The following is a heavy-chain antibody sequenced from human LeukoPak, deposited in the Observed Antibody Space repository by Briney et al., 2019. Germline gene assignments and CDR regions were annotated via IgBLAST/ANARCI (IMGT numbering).Heavy chain of an antibody. CDR2: INGNGGST. CDR3: ARLVGSGSGTI. V-gene: IGHV3-20*04. D-gene: IGHD3-10*01. CDR1: GFTFDDYG. J-gene: IGHJ4*02. Sequence: RGSRRLSCAASGFTFDDYGMSWVGQAPRKGLEWVSGINGNGGSTGYAVSVNGRFTISRDNAKNSLYLQMNSLRAEDTALYYCARLVGSGSGTIRGPANLATVSS.